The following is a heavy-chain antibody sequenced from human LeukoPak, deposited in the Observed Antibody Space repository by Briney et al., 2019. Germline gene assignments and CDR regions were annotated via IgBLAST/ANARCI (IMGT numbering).Heavy chain of an antibody. J-gene: IGHJ3*02. CDR2: IYYSGST. CDR3: AKDGPGGSDAFDI. D-gene: IGHD5-12*01. V-gene: IGHV4-61*01. Sequence: SETLSLTCTVSGGSISSSSYYWGWIRQPPGKGLEWIGYIYYSGSTDYNPSLKSRATISVDTSKNQFSLRLTSVTAADTAVYYCAKDGPGGSDAFDIWGQGTMVTVSS. CDR1: GGSISSSSYY.